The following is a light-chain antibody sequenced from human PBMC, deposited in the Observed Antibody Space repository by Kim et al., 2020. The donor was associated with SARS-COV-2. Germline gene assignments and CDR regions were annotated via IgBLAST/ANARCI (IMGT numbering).Light chain of an antibody. CDR2: AAF. CDR1: QDISNY. Sequence: DIQMTQSPSSLSASVGDRVTITCRPSQDISNYLAWFQQQPGKAPKSLIYAAFSLQSGVPSRFSGSRSGTDFILTISGLQPEDFGTYYCQQYDTYPLTFGGGTKVDI. J-gene: IGKJ4*01. CDR3: QQYDTYPLT. V-gene: IGKV1-16*01.